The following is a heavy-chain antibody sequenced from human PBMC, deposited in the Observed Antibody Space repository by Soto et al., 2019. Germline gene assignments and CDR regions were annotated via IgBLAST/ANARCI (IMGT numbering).Heavy chain of an antibody. V-gene: IGHV4-31*03. D-gene: IGHD3-9*01. Sequence: SETLSLTCTVSGGSISSGGYYWSWIRQQPGKGLEWIGYIYYSGSTYYNPSLKSRVTISVDTSKNQFSLKLSSVTAADTAVYYCVSVHHVGYYDILTGYPTPAIDIWGQGTMVTVSS. CDR2: IYYSGST. CDR3: VSVHHVGYYDILTGYPTPAIDI. J-gene: IGHJ3*02. CDR1: GGSISSGGYY.